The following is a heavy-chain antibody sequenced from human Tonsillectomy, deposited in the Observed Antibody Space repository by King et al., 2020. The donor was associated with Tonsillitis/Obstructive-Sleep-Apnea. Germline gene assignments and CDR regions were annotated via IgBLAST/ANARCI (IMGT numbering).Heavy chain of an antibody. CDR3: ARLAGTQNYYFYMDV. D-gene: IGHD6-19*01. CDR1: GYNFTSYW. J-gene: IGHJ6*03. Sequence: QLVQSGAEVKKPGASLRISCKTSGYNFTSYWISWVRQMPGKGLEWMGRIDPSDSYTNYSPSFQGHVTISPDKSISTAYLQWSSLKASDTAMYYCARLAGTQNYYFYMDVWGKGTTVTVSS. V-gene: IGHV5-10-1*01. CDR2: IDPSDSYT.